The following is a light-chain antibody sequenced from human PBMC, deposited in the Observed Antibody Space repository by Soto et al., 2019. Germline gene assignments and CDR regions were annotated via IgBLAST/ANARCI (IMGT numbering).Light chain of an antibody. CDR3: QQYYSPPRYT. J-gene: IGKJ2*01. CDR1: QSILYSSNNKNL. Sequence: DIVMTQSPEYLAVSLGERATINCRSSQSILYSSNNKNLIAWYQQKPGQPPKLLIYWASTRQSGIPDRFSGSGSGRDFTLTISSLQAEDVAVYYCQQYYSPPRYTFGQGTRLGIK. CDR2: WAS. V-gene: IGKV4-1*01.